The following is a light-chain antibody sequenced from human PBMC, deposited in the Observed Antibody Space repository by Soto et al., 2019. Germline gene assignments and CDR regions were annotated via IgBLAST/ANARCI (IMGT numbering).Light chain of an antibody. CDR1: QSVSSSY. CDR3: QQYGSPIT. J-gene: IGKJ5*01. CDR2: GAS. Sequence: EIVLTQSPGTLYLSPGERATLSCRASQSVSSSYLAWYQQKPGQAPRLLIYGASSRATGIPDRFSGSGSGTDFTLTISRLEPEDFALYYCQQYGSPITFGQGTRLEIK. V-gene: IGKV3-20*01.